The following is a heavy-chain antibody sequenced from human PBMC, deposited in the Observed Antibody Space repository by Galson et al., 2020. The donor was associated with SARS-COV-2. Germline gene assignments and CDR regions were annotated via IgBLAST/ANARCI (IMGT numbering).Heavy chain of an antibody. J-gene: IGHJ6*02. CDR2: ISSGSDYI. CDR3: AREASWAMFAMDV. CDR1: GFTFSSYT. D-gene: IGHD3-10*02. Sequence: GESLKISCAVSGFTFSSYTMTWVRQAPGKGLEWVSSISSGSDYIYNADLVKGRFTISRDNAKNSLYLQMNSLRAEDTAVYYCAREASWAMFAMDVWGQGTTVTVSS. V-gene: IGHV3-21*01.